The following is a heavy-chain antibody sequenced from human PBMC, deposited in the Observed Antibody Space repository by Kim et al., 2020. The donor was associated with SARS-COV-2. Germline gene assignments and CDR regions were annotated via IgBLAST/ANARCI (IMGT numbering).Heavy chain of an antibody. V-gene: IGHV3-53*01. CDR1: GFTVSSNY. J-gene: IGHJ4*01. CDR2: IYSGGST. CDR3: ARVRREDYGGNPGFVDY. D-gene: IGHD4-17*01. Sequence: GGSLRLSCAASGFTVSSNYMSWVRQAPGKGLEWVSVIYSGGSTYYADSLKGRFTISRDNSKNTLYLQMNSLRAEDTALYYCARVRREDYGGNPGFVDYWG.